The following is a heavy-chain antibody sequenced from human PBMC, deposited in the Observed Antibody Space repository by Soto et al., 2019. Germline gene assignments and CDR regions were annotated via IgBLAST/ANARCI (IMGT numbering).Heavy chain of an antibody. CDR3: ARTYVGGLWVPAALYYFDY. J-gene: IGHJ4*02. Sequence: GSGPTLVNPTQTLTLTCTFSGFSLSTSGMCVSWIRQPPGKAVEWLALIDWDDDKYYSTSLKTRLTISKDTSKNQVVLTMTNMDPADTATYYCARTYVGGLWVPAALYYFDYWGQGTLVTVSS. CDR2: IDWDDDK. V-gene: IGHV2-70*01. CDR1: GFSLSTSGMC. D-gene: IGHD2-2*01.